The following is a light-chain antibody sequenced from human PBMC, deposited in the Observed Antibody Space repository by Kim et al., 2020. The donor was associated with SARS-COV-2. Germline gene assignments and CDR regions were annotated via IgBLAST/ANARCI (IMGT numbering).Light chain of an antibody. CDR2: CKN. Sequence: VALGQTVRITCQGDSLRSYYATWYQQTPGQAPILVIYCKNNRHSGIPARFSGSSSGNTASLTITGTQAGYEADYYCNSRDSKYTVVFGGGTQVTVL. CDR3: NSRDSKYTVV. CDR1: SLRSYY. V-gene: IGLV3-19*01. J-gene: IGLJ2*01.